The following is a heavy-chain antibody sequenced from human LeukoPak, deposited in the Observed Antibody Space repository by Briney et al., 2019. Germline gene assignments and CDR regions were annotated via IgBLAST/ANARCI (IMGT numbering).Heavy chain of an antibody. CDR1: GFTFSSYW. Sequence: GGSLRLSCAASGFTFSSYWMSWVRQAPRKGLEWVANIKQDGSEKYYVDSVKGRFTISRDNAKNSLYLQMNSLRAEDTAVYYCARAHYSNYDYYYYMDVWGKGTTVTVSS. D-gene: IGHD4-11*01. J-gene: IGHJ6*03. V-gene: IGHV3-7*01. CDR3: ARAHYSNYDYYYYMDV. CDR2: IKQDGSEK.